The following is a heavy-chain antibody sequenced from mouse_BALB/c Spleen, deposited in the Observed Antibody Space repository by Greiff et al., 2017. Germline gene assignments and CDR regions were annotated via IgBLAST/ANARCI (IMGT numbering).Heavy chain of an antibody. J-gene: IGHJ3*01. V-gene: IGHV1S81*02. D-gene: IGHD1-1*02. CDR1: GYTFTSYY. CDR2: INPSNGGT. Sequence: VRLQQSGAELVKPGASVKLSCKASGYTFTSYYMYWVKQRPGQGLEWIGEINPSNGGTNFNEKFKSKATPTVDKSSSTAYMQLSSLTSEDSAVYYCARGDGAGFAYWGQGTLVTVAA. CDR3: ARGDGAGFAY.